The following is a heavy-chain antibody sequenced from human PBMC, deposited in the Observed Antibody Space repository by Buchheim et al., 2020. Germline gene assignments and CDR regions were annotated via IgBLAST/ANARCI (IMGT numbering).Heavy chain of an antibody. CDR3: ARDRVPAARREGGDYYYYYMDV. Sequence: QVQLVQSGAEVKKPGASVKVSCKASGYTFTSYYMHWVRQAPGQGLEWMGIINPSGGSTSYAQKFQGRVTMTRDTSTSTVYMELSSLRSEDTAVYYCARDRVPAARREGGDYYYYYMDVWGKGTT. CDR1: GYTFTSYY. CDR2: INPSGGST. D-gene: IGHD2-2*01. J-gene: IGHJ6*03. V-gene: IGHV1-46*01.